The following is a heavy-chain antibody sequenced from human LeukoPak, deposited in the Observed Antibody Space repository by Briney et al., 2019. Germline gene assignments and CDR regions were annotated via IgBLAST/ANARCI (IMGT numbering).Heavy chain of an antibody. CDR3: ARAGYDILTGYSDY. CDR1: GGPISSYY. D-gene: IGHD3-9*01. Sequence: SETLSLTCTVSGGPISSYYWSWIRQPAGKGLEWIGRIYTSGSTNYNPSLKSRVTMSVDTSKNQFSLKLSSVTAADTAVYYCARAGYDILTGYSDYWGQGTLVTVSS. CDR2: IYTSGST. J-gene: IGHJ4*02. V-gene: IGHV4-4*07.